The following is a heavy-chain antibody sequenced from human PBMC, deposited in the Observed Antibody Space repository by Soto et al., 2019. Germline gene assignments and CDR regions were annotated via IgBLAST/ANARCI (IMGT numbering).Heavy chain of an antibody. CDR1: GDSINSDKYY. V-gene: IGHV4-39*01. D-gene: IGHD3-9*01. CDR3: ARLEGLATISYYFDF. Sequence: QLQESGPGLVKPSETLSLTCSVSGDSINSDKYYWGWIRQPPGKGLEWIGSIYYRGNTYYNPSLQPRVTIPLDKSKSQFSLRLKSVTAADSAVYFCARLEGLATISYYFDFWGQGAQVTVSS. CDR2: IYYRGNT. J-gene: IGHJ4*02.